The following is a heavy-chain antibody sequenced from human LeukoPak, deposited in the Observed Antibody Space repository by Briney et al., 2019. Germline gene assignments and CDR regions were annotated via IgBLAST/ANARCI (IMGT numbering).Heavy chain of an antibody. CDR3: ARDETRVRLGELSSRGD. D-gene: IGHD3-16*02. V-gene: IGHV3-66*01. J-gene: IGHJ4*02. Sequence: PGGSLRLSCAASGFTVSSNYMSWVRQAPGKGLEWVSVIYSGGSTYYADSVKGRFTISRDNSKNTLYLQMNSLRAEDTAVYYCARDETRVRLGELSSRGDWGQGTLVTVSS. CDR2: IYSGGST. CDR1: GFTVSSNY.